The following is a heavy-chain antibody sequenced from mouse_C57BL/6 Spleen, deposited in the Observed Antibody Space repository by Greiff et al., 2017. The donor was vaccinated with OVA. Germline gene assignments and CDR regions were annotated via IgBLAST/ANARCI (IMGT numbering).Heavy chain of an antibody. Sequence: QVQLQQSGAELMKPGASVKLSCKATGYTFTGYWIEWVKQRPGHGLEWIGEIYPRSGNTYYNEKFKGKATLTADKSSSTAYMELRSLTSEDSAVYFCAMLNGSRGYVDYWGQGTTLTVSS. J-gene: IGHJ2*01. CDR1: GYTFTGYW. V-gene: IGHV1-9*01. D-gene: IGHD1-1*01. CDR2: IYPRSGNT. CDR3: AMLNGSRGYVDY.